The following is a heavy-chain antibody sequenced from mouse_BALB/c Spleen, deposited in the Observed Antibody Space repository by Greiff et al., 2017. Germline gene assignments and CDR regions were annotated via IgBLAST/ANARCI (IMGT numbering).Heavy chain of an antibody. V-gene: IGHV1S81*02. D-gene: IGHD2-1*01. J-gene: IGHJ2*01. CDR3: ARWGGNYVEYYFDY. CDR2: INPSNGRT. CDR1: GYTFTSYW. Sequence: QVQLQQPGAELVKPGASVKLSCKASGYTFTSYWMHWVKQRPGQGLEWIGEINPSNGRTNYNEKFKSKATLTVDKSSSTAYMQLSSLTSEDSAVYYCARWGGNYVEYYFDYWGQGTTLTVSS.